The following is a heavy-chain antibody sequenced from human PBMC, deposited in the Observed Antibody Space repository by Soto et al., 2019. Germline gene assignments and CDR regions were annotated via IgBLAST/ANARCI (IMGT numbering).Heavy chain of an antibody. Sequence: GGSLRLSCAASGFTFSSYGMHWVRQAPGKGLEWVADIWYDGSNKYYADSVKGRFTISRDNSKNTLYLQMNSLRAEDTAVYYCARSYEDIVVVPAVNSRDYYYYYMDVWGKGTTVTVS. CDR2: IWYDGSNK. D-gene: IGHD2-2*01. CDR1: GFTFSSYG. V-gene: IGHV3-33*01. CDR3: ARSYEDIVVVPAVNSRDYYYYYMDV. J-gene: IGHJ6*03.